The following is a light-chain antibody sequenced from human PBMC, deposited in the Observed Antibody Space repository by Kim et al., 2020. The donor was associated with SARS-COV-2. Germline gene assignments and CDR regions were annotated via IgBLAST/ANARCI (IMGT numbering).Light chain of an antibody. CDR2: AAS. V-gene: IGKV1-27*01. J-gene: IGKJ5*01. CDR3: QKYNSAPPYP. CDR1: QGISNY. Sequence: YVGDRVTITCLASQGISNYLAWYQQKPGKVPKLLIYAASTVQSGVPSRFSGSGSGTDFTLTISSLQPEDVATYYCQKYNSAPPYPFGQGTRLEIK.